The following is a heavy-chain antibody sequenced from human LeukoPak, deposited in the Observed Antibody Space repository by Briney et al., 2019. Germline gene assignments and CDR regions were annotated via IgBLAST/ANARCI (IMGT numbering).Heavy chain of an antibody. Sequence: PGGSLRLSCAASGFTFNSYHMNWVRQAPGKGLEWVSSITSSSSYTYYAESVKGRFTISRDNAENSLYLQMNSLRAEDTAVYYCAKDSHSWSRDYWGQGTLVTVSS. CDR3: AKDSHSWSRDY. CDR1: GFTFNSYH. V-gene: IGHV3-21*01. D-gene: IGHD6-13*01. CDR2: ITSSSSYT. J-gene: IGHJ4*02.